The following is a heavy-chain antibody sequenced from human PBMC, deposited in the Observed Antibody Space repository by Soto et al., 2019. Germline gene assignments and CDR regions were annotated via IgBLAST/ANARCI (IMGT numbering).Heavy chain of an antibody. CDR3: ARRGGYDWRFVGWFDP. CDR2: IYYSGST. J-gene: IGHJ5*02. CDR1: GGSISSSSYY. Sequence: QPQLQESGPGLVKPSETLSLTCTVSGGSISSSSYYWGWIRQPPGKGLEWIGSIYYSGSTYYNPSPTSRVTISVHTSKIQFALKLGSVTAADTAVYYCARRGGYDWRFVGWFDPWGQGTLVTGS. V-gene: IGHV4-39*01. D-gene: IGHD5-12*01.